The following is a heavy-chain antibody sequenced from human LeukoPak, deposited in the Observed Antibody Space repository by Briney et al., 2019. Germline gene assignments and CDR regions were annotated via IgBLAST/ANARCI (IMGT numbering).Heavy chain of an antibody. J-gene: IGHJ4*02. CDR1: GGSFSGYY. V-gene: IGHV4-34*01. CDR2: INHSGST. CDR3: ARGRGGSYYSVVWGYYFDY. D-gene: IGHD1-26*01. Sequence: SETLSLTCAVYGGSFSGYYWSWIRQPPGKGLGWIGEINHSGSTNYNPSLKSRVTISVDTSKNQFSLKLSSVTAADTAVYYCARGRGGSYYSVVWGYYFDYWGQGTLVTVSS.